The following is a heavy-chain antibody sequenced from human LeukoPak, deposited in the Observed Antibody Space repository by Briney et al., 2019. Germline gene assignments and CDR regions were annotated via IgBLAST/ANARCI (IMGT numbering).Heavy chain of an antibody. CDR2: INDDGSTT. J-gene: IGHJ4*02. D-gene: IGHD1-26*01. CDR3: ARALGSSSDF. Sequence: PGGSLRLSRAASGFTFRNSWMHWVRQAPGKGLVWVSRINDDGSTTNYADSVKGRFTISRDNAKNTLYLQMNSLSGEDTAVYYCARALGSSSDFWGQGTLVTVSS. CDR1: GFTFRNSW. V-gene: IGHV3-74*01.